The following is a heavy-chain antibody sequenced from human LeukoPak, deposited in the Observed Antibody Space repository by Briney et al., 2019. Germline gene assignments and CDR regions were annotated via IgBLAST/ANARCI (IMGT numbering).Heavy chain of an antibody. CDR2: ITGSGGST. J-gene: IGHJ4*02. V-gene: IGHV3-23*01. CDR3: ARDFGGLTIGFDY. CDR1: GFTFSSYA. D-gene: IGHD3-16*01. Sequence: PGGSLRLSCAASGFTFSSYAMSWVRQAPGRGLEWVSAITGSGGSTYYADSVKGRFTISRDNAKNSLYLQMNSLRAEDTALYYCARDFGGLTIGFDYWGQGTLVTVSS.